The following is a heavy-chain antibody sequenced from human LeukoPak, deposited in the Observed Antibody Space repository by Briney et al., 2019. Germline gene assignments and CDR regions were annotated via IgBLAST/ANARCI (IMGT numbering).Heavy chain of an antibody. D-gene: IGHD2-21*02. J-gene: IGHJ3*02. CDR2: IYYRGST. V-gene: IGHV4-30-4*01. Sequence: PSQTLSLTCTVSGGSISSGDYYWRWIRQPPGKGLEWIGYIYYRGSTYYNPSLKSRVTISVDTSKNQFSLKLSSVTAADTAVYYCARAPVTLPPLAFDIWGQGTMVTVSS. CDR1: GGSISSGDYY. CDR3: ARAPVTLPPLAFDI.